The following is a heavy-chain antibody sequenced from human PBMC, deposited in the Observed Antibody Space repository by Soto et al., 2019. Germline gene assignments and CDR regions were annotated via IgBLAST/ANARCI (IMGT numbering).Heavy chain of an antibody. J-gene: IGHJ2*01. CDR2: IYHSGST. CDR1: GGSISSSNW. V-gene: IGHV4-4*02. CDR3: ARGGYDSLTGFILRYFDL. D-gene: IGHD3-9*01. Sequence: QVQLQESGPGLVKPSGTLSLTCAVSGGSISSSNWWSWVRQPPGKGLEWIGEIYHSGSTNYNPSLKRRVTISVDKSKNQFSLKLSSVTAADTAVYYCARGGYDSLTGFILRYFDLWGRGTLVTVSS.